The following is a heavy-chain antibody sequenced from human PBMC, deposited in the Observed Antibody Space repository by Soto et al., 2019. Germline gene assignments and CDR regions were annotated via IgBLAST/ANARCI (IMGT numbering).Heavy chain of an antibody. CDR1: GGSFSGYY. Sequence: PSETLSLTCAVYGGSFSGYYWSWIRQPPGKGLEWIGEINHSGSTNYNPSLKSRVTISVDTSKNQFSLKLSSVTAADTAVYYCARGGDFWSGYHRNWFDPWGQGTLVTVSS. D-gene: IGHD3-3*01. CDR3: ARGGDFWSGYHRNWFDP. J-gene: IGHJ5*02. CDR2: INHSGST. V-gene: IGHV4-34*01.